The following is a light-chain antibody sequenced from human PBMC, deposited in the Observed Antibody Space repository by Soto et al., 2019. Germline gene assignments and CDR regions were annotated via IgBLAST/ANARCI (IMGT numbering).Light chain of an antibody. V-gene: IGKV3-20*01. Sequence: VLTHSPGTLSLSPGERATLSCRASQSISSSNLAWYHQKPGQAPRLLIYAASARVTGIPDRFSGSGSGTDFTLTISRLEPEDFAVYYCQHYGSSPPFTFGPGTKVDIK. J-gene: IGKJ3*01. CDR3: QHYGSSPPFT. CDR1: QSISSSN. CDR2: AAS.